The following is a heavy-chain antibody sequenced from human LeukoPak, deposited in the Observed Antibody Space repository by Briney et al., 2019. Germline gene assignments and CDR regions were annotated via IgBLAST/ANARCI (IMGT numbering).Heavy chain of an antibody. CDR2: ISYDGSNK. CDR3: ARSRADQAFDY. V-gene: IGHV3-30-3*01. Sequence: GGSLRLSCAASGFTFSSYAMHWVRQAPGKGLEWVAVISYDGSNKYYADSVKGRFTISRDNSKNTLYLQMNSLRAEDTAVYYCARSRADQAFDYWGQGTLVTVSS. CDR1: GFTFSSYA. D-gene: IGHD3-10*01. J-gene: IGHJ4*02.